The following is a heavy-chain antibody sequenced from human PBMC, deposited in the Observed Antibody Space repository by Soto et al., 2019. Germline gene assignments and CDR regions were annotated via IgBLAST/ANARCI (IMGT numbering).Heavy chain of an antibody. CDR2: IRSKANNYAA. J-gene: IGHJ6*02. V-gene: IGHV3-73*01. CDR1: GFTFSDSA. CDR3: TRHLMDV. Sequence: EVQLVESGGGLVQPGGSLKLSCAASGFTFSDSALHWVRQASGKGLEWVGRIRSKANNYAAAYAASVKGRFTISRDDSKDTAYLQMNSLKTEDTAVYYCTRHLMDVWGQGTTATVSS.